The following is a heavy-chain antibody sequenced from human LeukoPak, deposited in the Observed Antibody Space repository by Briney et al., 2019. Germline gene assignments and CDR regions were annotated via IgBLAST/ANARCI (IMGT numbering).Heavy chain of an antibody. J-gene: IGHJ4*02. CDR1: RGSLSSYY. CDR3: ARHGGYSYGWNYFYY. CDR2: IYYSGST. Sequence: PSETLSLTCTVPRGSLSSYYWSWLRQPPGKGLEWIGYIYYSGSTNYNPSLKSRVTISVDTSKNQFSLKLSSVTAADTAVYYCARHGGYSYGWNYFYYWGQGTLVTVSS. V-gene: IGHV4-59*08. D-gene: IGHD5-18*01.